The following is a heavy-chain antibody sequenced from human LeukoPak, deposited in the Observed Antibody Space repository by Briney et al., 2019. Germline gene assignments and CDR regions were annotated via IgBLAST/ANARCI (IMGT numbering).Heavy chain of an antibody. Sequence: GGTLRLSCAASGFTFSSYGMNWVRQAPGKGLEWISHISRSGNTVYYADSVKGRFTTSRDNAKKSLYLQLNSLRAEDTAVYFCARRKNDYGDFDFWGQGTLVTVSS. V-gene: IGHV3-48*01. D-gene: IGHD4-17*01. J-gene: IGHJ4*02. CDR2: ISRSGNTV. CDR3: ARRKNDYGDFDF. CDR1: GFTFSSYG.